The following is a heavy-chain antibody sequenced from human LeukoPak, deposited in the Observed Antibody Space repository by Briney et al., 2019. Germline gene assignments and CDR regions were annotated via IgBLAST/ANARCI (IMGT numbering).Heavy chain of an antibody. V-gene: IGHV3-64*01. CDR2: ISSNGGST. D-gene: IGHD6-13*01. Sequence: GGSLRLSCAASGFTFSSYAMHWVRQAPGKGLEYVSAISSNGGSTYYANSVKGRFTISRDNSKNTLYLQMNSLRAEDTAVYYCARDLHPPYIAAPGGVGYWGQGTLVTVSS. CDR3: ARDLHPPYIAAPGGVGY. J-gene: IGHJ4*02. CDR1: GFTFSSYA.